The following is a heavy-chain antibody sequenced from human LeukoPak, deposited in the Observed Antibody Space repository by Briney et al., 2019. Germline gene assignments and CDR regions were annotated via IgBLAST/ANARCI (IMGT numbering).Heavy chain of an antibody. V-gene: IGHV4-59*01. Sequence: SETLSLTCTVSGGSISSYYWSWIRQPPGKGLEWIGYIYYSGSTNYNPSLKSRVTISVDPSKNQFSLKVSSVTAAEPAVYYCARVGTRPLNWFDPWGRGTLVTVSS. CDR1: GGSISSYY. CDR3: ARVGTRPLNWFDP. CDR2: IYYSGST. J-gene: IGHJ5*02.